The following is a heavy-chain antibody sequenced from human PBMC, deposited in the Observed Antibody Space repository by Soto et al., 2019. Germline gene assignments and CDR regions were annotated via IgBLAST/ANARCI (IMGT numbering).Heavy chain of an antibody. CDR2: VSANNGHT. Sequence: QGQLVQSGAEVKKPGASVKLSCKASGFTFSNYGLNWVRQAPGQGLEWMGWVSANNGHTNYAQNLQGRVSMTTDTSTSTAYMELRGLTFDDTAAYYCARDIESVTAKHFFYYYAMDVWGQGTTVTVSS. J-gene: IGHJ6*02. CDR1: GFTFSNYG. D-gene: IGHD2-8*01. V-gene: IGHV1-18*01. CDR3: ARDIESVTAKHFFYYYAMDV.